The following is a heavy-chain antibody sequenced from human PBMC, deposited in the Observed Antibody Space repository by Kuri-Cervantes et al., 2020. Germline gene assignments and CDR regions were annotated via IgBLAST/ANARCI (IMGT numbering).Heavy chain of an antibody. CDR1: GGTFSSYT. V-gene: IGHV1-69*02. Sequence: KISCKASGGTFSSYTISWVRQAPGQGLEWMGRIIPILGIANYAQKFQGRVTITADKSTSTAYMELRSLRSEDTAVYYCARSAPQYCSSTSCYFWFDPWGQGTLVTVSS. CDR2: IIPILGIA. J-gene: IGHJ5*02. CDR3: ARSAPQYCSSTSCYFWFDP. D-gene: IGHD2-2*01.